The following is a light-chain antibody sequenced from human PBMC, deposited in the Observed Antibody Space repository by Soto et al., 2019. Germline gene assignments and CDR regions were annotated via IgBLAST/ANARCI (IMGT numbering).Light chain of an antibody. CDR2: AAS. Sequence: IQLTQSPSSLSASVGDSVTITCRTSQGISSALAWYQQKPGRPPKLLIYAASSLQSGVPSRFSGSGSGTDFTLTISSLQPEDFATYYCQQSYSTPLYTFGQGTKLEIK. J-gene: IGKJ2*01. V-gene: IGKV1-39*01. CDR3: QQSYSTPLYT. CDR1: QGISSA.